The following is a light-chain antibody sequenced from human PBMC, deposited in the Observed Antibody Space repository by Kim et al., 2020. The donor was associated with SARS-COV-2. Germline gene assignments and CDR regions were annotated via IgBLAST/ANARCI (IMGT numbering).Light chain of an antibody. CDR2: RTS. V-gene: IGLV1-47*01. CDR1: SSNIGSNY. Sequence: QSVLTQPPSASGTPGQRVTISCSGSSSNIGSNYVYWYQQLPGTAPKVLIYRTSQRPSGVPDRFSASKSGTSASLAISGPRSEDEADYYCAAWVDSLSGPLVFGGGTKLTVL. CDR3: AAWVDSLSGPLV. J-gene: IGLJ3*02.